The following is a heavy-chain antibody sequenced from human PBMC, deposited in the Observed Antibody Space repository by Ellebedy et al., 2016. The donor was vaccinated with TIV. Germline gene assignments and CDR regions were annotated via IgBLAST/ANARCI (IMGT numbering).Heavy chain of an antibody. CDR1: GDSISRGGYY. Sequence: MPSETLSLTCTVSGDSISRGGYYWGWIRQHPGKGLEWIGSIYYSGETFYNPSLKSRATVSSEKSMNRFSLRLTSVTAADTAVYYCARLRVRASMPTDYWGPGTLVTVSS. J-gene: IGHJ4*01. CDR2: IYYSGET. V-gene: IGHV4-31*03. D-gene: IGHD2-2*01. CDR3: ARLRVRASMPTDY.